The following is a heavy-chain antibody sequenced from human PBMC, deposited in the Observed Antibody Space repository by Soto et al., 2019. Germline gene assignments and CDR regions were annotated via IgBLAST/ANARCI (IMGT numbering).Heavy chain of an antibody. V-gene: IGHV3-43*02. D-gene: IGHD3-10*01. J-gene: IGHJ3*02. CDR3: AKVAFSMGFGETPTDAFDI. Sequence: GGSLRLSCAASGFTFDDYAMHWVRQAPGKGLEWVSLISGDGGSTYYADSVKGRFTISRDNSKNSLYLQMNSLRTEDTALYYCAKVAFSMGFGETPTDAFDIWGQGTMVTVSS. CDR1: GFTFDDYA. CDR2: ISGDGGST.